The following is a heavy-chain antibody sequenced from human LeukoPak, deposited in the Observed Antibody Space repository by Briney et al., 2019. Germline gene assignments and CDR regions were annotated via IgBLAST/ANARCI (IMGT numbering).Heavy chain of an antibody. J-gene: IGHJ3*02. D-gene: IGHD3-22*01. Sequence: GGSLRFSCAASGFTFSSYWLSWVRQAPGKGREGVANIKQGGREKYNVDSVKGRFTISRDNAKKSLYLQMNSLRAEDTAVYYCARDLVDDSSGYYRIDAFDIWGQGTMVTVSS. V-gene: IGHV3-7*01. CDR2: IKQGGREK. CDR1: GFTFSSYW. CDR3: ARDLVDDSSGYYRIDAFDI.